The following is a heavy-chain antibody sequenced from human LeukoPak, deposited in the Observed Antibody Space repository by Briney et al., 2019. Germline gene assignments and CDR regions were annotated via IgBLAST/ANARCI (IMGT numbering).Heavy chain of an antibody. CDR3: ARENYGDYYYYYYMDV. CDR2: IYTSGST. V-gene: IGHV4-61*02. Sequence: PSETLSLTCTVSGGSISSGSYYWSWIRQPAGKGLEWIGRIYTSGSTNYNPSLKSRVTISVDTSKNQFSLKLSSVTAADTAVYYCARENYGDYYYYYYMDVWGKETTVTVSS. J-gene: IGHJ6*03. D-gene: IGHD4-17*01. CDR1: GGSISSGSYY.